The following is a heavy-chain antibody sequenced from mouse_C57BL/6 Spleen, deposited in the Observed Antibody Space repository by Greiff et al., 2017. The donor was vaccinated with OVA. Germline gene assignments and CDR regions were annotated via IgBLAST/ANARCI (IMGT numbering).Heavy chain of an antibody. CDR1: GFSFNTYA. V-gene: IGHV10-1*01. J-gene: IGHJ4*01. D-gene: IGHD1-1*01. CDR3: VRQDGSRTMDY. Sequence: GGGLVQPKGSLKLSCAASGFSFNTYAMNWVRQAPGKGLEWVARIRSKSNNYATYYADSVKDRFTISRDDSESMLYLQMNNLKTEDTAMYYCVRQDGSRTMDYWGQGTSVTVSS. CDR2: IRSKSNNYAT.